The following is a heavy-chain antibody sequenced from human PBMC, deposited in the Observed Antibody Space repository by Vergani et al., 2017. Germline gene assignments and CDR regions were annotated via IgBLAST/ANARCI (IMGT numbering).Heavy chain of an antibody. V-gene: IGHV6-1*01. CDR1: GGSVSSNSAA. CDR2: TYYRSKWYN. CDR3: ARDRECSSTSCYTGHCAFEI. J-gene: IGHJ3*02. D-gene: IGHD2-2*02. Sequence: QVQLQQSGPGLVKPSQTLSLTCAISGGSVSSNSAAWNWIRQSPSRGLEWLGRTYYRSKWYNDYAVSVKSRITINPDTSKNQFSLQLNSVTPEDTAVYYCARDRECSSTSCYTGHCAFEIWGQGTMVTVSS.